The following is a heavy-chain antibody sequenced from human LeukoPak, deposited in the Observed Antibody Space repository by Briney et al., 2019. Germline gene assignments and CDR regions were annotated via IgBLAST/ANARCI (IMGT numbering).Heavy chain of an antibody. J-gene: IGHJ6*02. Sequence: PGGSLRLSCAASGFTFSSYAMHWVRQAPGKGLEWVAVISYDGSNKYYADSVKGRFTISRDNSKNTLYLQMNSLRAEDTAVYYCARAGLSYYGMDVWGQGTTVTVSS. CDR1: GFTFSSYA. V-gene: IGHV3-30-3*01. D-gene: IGHD3-16*01. CDR3: ARAGLSYYGMDV. CDR2: ISYDGSNK.